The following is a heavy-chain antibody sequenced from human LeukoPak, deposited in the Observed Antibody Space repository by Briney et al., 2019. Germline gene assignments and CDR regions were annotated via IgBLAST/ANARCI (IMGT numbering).Heavy chain of an antibody. V-gene: IGHV3-7*01. CDR1: GFAFSSYW. CDR3: ARDKDSWDYGDFYDN. Sequence: GSLRLSCAASGFAFSSYWMSWVRQAPGKGLEWVANIKQDGSEKYYVDSVKGRFTISRDDAKNSLFLQMNSLRVEDTAVYYCARDKDSWDYGDFYDNWGQGTLVTVSS. CDR2: IKQDGSEK. J-gene: IGHJ4*02. D-gene: IGHD4-17*01.